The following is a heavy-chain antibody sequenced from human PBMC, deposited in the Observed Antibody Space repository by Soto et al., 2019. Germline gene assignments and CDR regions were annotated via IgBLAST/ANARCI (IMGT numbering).Heavy chain of an antibody. D-gene: IGHD3-22*01. CDR1: GFTLSRYG. J-gene: IGHJ4*02. V-gene: IGHV3-30*18. CDR2: ISNDGSSK. Sequence: QVQLVEFGGGVAQPGRSLRLSCVGSGFTLSRYGIHWVRQAPGTGLESVALISNDGSSKYYGESVKGRFIISRDNSKNTVYLNMNSLRTEDTAVYYCAKGHRDRLGIKVDRIDYWVQGTLVTVS. CDR3: AKGHRDRLGIKVDRIDY.